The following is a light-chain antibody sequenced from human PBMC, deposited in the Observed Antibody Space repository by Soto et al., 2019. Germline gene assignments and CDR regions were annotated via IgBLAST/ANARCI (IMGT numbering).Light chain of an antibody. J-gene: IGKJ1*01. CDR3: QQYDSYPWT. V-gene: IGKV1-5*03. Sequence: DIHMTQSPSTLSIYVRDRGSITCLASQTISSWLAWDQEKSGKAPKLLIYTASTLKSGVPSRFSGSGSGREFTLTISSLQPDDCGTYFCQQYDSYPWTFGQGTKVDIK. CDR1: QTISSW. CDR2: TAS.